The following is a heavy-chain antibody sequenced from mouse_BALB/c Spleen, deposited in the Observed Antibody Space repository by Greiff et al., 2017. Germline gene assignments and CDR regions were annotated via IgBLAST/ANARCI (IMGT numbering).Heavy chain of an antibody. CDR2: ISDGGSYT. Sequence: EVQGVESGGGLVKPGGSLKLSCAASGFTFSDYYMYWVRQTPEKRLEWVATISDGGSYTYYPDSVKGRFTISRDNAKNNLYLQMSSLKSEDTAMYYCARGGYYRYDDGMDYWGQGTSVTVSS. CDR1: GFTFSDYY. V-gene: IGHV5-4*02. CDR3: ARGGYYRYDDGMDY. J-gene: IGHJ4*01. D-gene: IGHD2-14*01.